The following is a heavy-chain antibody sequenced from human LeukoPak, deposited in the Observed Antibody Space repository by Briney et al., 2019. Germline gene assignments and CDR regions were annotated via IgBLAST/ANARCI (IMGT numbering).Heavy chain of an antibody. D-gene: IGHD4-23*01. CDR1: GGTFSSYA. CDR2: IIPILGIA. J-gene: IGHJ1*01. CDR3: ARDTVGYPTAEYFQH. V-gene: IGHV1-69*04. Sequence: ASVKVSCKASGGTFSSYAISWVRQAPGQGLEWMGRIIPILGIANYAQKFQGRVTITADKSTSTAYMELSSLRSDDTAVYYCARDTVGYPTAEYFQHWGQGTLVTVSS.